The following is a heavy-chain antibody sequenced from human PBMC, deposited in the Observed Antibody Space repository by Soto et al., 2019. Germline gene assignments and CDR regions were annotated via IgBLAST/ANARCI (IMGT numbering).Heavy chain of an antibody. CDR3: AKDAGYCSGGSCTGFDY. CDR1: GGSISTYY. V-gene: IGHV3-23*01. D-gene: IGHD2-15*01. Sequence: ETLSLTCTVSGGSISTYYWSWVRQAPGKGLEWVSAISGSGGSTYYADSVKGRFTISRDNSKNTLYLQMNGLRAEDTAVYYCAKDAGYCSGGSCTGFDYWGQGTLVTVSS. J-gene: IGHJ4*02. CDR2: ISGSGGST.